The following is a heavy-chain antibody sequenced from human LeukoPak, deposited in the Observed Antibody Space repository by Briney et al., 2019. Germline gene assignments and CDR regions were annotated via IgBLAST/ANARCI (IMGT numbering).Heavy chain of an antibody. CDR2: INHSGNA. D-gene: IGHD4-17*01. CDR3: ARGQGTVTTH. J-gene: IGHJ4*02. CDR1: GGSFRGYY. Sequence: SEPLSLTCAVSGGSFRGYYWTWIRQPPGKALEWFGEINHSGNANYNQSPNSRVTISLDMSENHFSLKLTSVTAADTAVYYCARGQGTVTTHWGQGTLVTVSS. V-gene: IGHV4-34*01.